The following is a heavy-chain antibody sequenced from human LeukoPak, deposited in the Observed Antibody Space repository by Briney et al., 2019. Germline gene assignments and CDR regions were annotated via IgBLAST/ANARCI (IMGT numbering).Heavy chain of an antibody. J-gene: IGHJ3*02. CDR1: GGSFSGYY. D-gene: IGHD1-26*01. CDR3: AREWSYPDAFDI. CDR2: IYYSGTT. Sequence: SETLSLTCAVYGGSFSGYYWSWIRQPPGKGLEWIGYIYYSGTTNYNPSLKSRVTISIDTSKNQFSLKLSSVTAADTAVYYCAREWSYPDAFDIWGQGTMVTVSS. V-gene: IGHV4-59*01.